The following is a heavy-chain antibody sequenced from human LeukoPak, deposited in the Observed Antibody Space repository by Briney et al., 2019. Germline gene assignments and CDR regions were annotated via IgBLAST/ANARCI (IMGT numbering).Heavy chain of an antibody. Sequence: PGGSLRLSCAASGFTFSSYSMNWVRQAPGKGLEWVSSISSSSSYIYYADSVKGRFTISRDNAKNSLYLQMNSLRAEDTAVYYCARDRQIVVVPAAREGWFDPWGQGTLVTVSS. CDR1: GFTFSSYS. CDR3: ARDRQIVVVPAAREGWFDP. CDR2: ISSSSSYI. J-gene: IGHJ5*02. D-gene: IGHD2-2*01. V-gene: IGHV3-21*01.